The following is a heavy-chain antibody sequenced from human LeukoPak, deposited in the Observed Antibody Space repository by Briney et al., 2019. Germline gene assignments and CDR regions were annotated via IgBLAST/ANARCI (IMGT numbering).Heavy chain of an antibody. Sequence: PGGSLRLSCAASRFTFSSYSMNWVRQAPGKGLEWVAVIWYDGSNKYYADSVKGRFTISRDNSKNTLYLQMNSLRAEDTAVYYCTTQGDIHGYWGQGTLVTVSS. CDR2: IWYDGSNK. CDR1: RFTFSSYS. V-gene: IGHV3-33*08. CDR3: TTQGDIHGY. D-gene: IGHD2-21*02. J-gene: IGHJ4*02.